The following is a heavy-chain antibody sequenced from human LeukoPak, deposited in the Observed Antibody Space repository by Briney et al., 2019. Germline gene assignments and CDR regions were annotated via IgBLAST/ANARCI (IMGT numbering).Heavy chain of an antibody. CDR2: IIPIFGTA. CDR3: ARDASPLRDFDY. J-gene: IGHJ4*02. V-gene: IGHV1-69*01. CDR1: GGTFSSYA. D-gene: IGHD4-17*01. Sequence: SVNVSCKASGGTFSSYAISWVRQAPGQGLEWMGGIIPIFGTANYAQKFQGRVTITADESTSAAYMELSSLRSEDTAVYYCARDASPLRDFDYWGQGTLVTVSS.